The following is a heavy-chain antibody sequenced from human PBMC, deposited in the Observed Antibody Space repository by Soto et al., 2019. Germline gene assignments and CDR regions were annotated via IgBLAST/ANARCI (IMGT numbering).Heavy chain of an antibody. CDR2: ISFDGSKK. CDR1: GFTFNIYA. CDR3: AREDDYGYRYINYGLDV. Sequence: GGSLRLSCAASGFTFNIYALHWVRQAPGKGLEWVAVISFDGSKKYYSDSVKGRFTIARDNLKNTLYLQMNNLRVEDAALYFCAREDDYGYRYINYGLDVWGQGTTVTVSS. J-gene: IGHJ6*02. D-gene: IGHD4-17*01. V-gene: IGHV3-30-3*01.